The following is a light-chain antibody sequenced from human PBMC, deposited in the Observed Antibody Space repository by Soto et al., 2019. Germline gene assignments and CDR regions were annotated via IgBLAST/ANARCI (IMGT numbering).Light chain of an antibody. J-gene: IGLJ1*01. V-gene: IGLV2-14*03. Sequence: QSALTQPASVSGSPGQSITISCTGTSSDVGAYNHVSWFQHHPGKAPKLMIYDVSNRPSGVSNRFSGSKSGNTASLTISGLQAEDEADYYCLSCTTSTTYVFGTGTKVTVL. CDR1: SSDVGAYNH. CDR3: LSCTTSTTYV. CDR2: DVS.